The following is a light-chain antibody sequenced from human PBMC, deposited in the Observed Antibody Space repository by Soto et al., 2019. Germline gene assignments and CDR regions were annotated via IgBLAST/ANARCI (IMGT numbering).Light chain of an antibody. CDR2: DAS. Sequence: EIVLTQSPGTLSLSPGERGTLSCRASQTVSSNFLAWYQQKPGQAPRLLIFDASTRATGIPDRFTGSGSGTDFTLTISRLEPEDFAVYYCQFYGDPSKTFGQGTKGDIK. V-gene: IGKV3-20*01. CDR1: QTVSSNF. CDR3: QFYGDPSKT. J-gene: IGKJ1*01.